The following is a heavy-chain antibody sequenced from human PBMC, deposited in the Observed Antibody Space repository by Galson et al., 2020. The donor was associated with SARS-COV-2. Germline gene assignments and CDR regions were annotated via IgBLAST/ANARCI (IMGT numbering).Heavy chain of an antibody. J-gene: IGHJ4*02. Sequence: GESLKTSCAASGFTFSSYGMHWVRQAPGKGLEWVAVISYDGSNKYYADPVKGRFTISRDNSKNTLYLQMNSLRAEDTAVYYCAREGEVGATTGLDYWGQGTLVTVSS. D-gene: IGHD1-26*01. CDR1: GFTFSSYG. CDR2: ISYDGSNK. V-gene: IGHV3-30*03. CDR3: AREGEVGATTGLDY.